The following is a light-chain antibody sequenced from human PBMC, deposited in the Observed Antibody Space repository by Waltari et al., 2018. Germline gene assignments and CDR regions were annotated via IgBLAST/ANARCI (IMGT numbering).Light chain of an antibody. Sequence: SSELTQDSAVSVALGQTVRITCQGDSLRTYYVSWFQQKAGQAPTLVIYGKNNRPSGIPDRFSASTSGSRASLTIIGAQAEDEADYYCHSRDSNGDVLIGGGTKVTVV. CDR1: SLRTYY. CDR2: GKN. V-gene: IGLV3-19*01. CDR3: HSRDSNGDVL. J-gene: IGLJ2*01.